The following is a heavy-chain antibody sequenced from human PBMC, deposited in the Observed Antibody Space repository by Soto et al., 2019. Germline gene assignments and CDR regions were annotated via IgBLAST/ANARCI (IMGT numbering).Heavy chain of an antibody. D-gene: IGHD1-1*01. Sequence: GGSLRLSCAASGFTFRNAWMSWVRQAPGQGLEWVGRIKSTTDGGTTDYAAPVKCRFNISRAESKNTLYLQMNSMKTEHTAVDSCTTETGSHTTIYYDDYMDVWGKGTTVNVPS. CDR1: GFTFRNAW. V-gene: IGHV3-15*01. CDR2: IKSTTDGGTT. J-gene: IGHJ6*03. CDR3: TTETGSHTTIYYDDYMDV.